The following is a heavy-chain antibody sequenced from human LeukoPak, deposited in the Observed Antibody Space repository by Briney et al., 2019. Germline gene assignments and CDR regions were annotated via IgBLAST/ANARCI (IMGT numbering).Heavy chain of an antibody. CDR1: GFTFNTYW. V-gene: IGHV3-7*01. Sequence: GGSLRLSCAASGFTFNTYWMTWVRQAPGKGLEWVANIKQDGSEKYYVDSVKGRFTISRDNAKNSLYLQMDGLIDEDTAVYYCARELTTQTKASCSGGNCLGYFDYCGQGTLVTVSS. J-gene: IGHJ4*02. D-gene: IGHD2-15*01. CDR3: ARELTTQTKASCSGGNCLGYFDY. CDR2: IKQDGSEK.